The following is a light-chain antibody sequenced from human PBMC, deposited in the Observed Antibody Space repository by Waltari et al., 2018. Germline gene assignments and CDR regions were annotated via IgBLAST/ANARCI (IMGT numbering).Light chain of an antibody. J-gene: IGLJ3*02. CDR3: QVWDDVTDSGV. CDR1: NIGSKS. CDR2: YDS. Sequence: YVLTQPPSVSVDPGKTARLTCGGDNIGSKSVNGYQQKPGQAPVLGMFYDSDRPSEIPERFSGSNSGNTATLTISWVEAGDEADYHCQVWDDVTDSGVFGGGTKLTVL. V-gene: IGLV3-21*04.